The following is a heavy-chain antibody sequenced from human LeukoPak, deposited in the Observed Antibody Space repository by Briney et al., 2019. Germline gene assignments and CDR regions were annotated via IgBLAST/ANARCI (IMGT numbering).Heavy chain of an antibody. Sequence: PGGSLRLSCAASGFTLSSFGMHWVRQAPPKGLEWVAFIRYDGSDKHYGDPVKGRFTISRDNSKNTLYLQMNSLRAEDTAVYYCAKDMSRYYFDYWGQGTLVTVSS. CDR1: GFTLSSFG. V-gene: IGHV3-30*02. CDR3: AKDMSRYYFDY. J-gene: IGHJ4*02. CDR2: IRYDGSDK.